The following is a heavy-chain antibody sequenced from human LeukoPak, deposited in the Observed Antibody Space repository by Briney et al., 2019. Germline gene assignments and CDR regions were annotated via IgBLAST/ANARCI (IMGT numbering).Heavy chain of an antibody. CDR1: GFTFSNYW. D-gene: IGHD4-23*01. CDR2: IKEDGSDK. J-gene: IGHJ4*02. CDR3: ARDPIPDYGGNSEGY. V-gene: IGHV3-7*01. Sequence: GGSLRLSCAASGFTFSNYWMNWVRQAPGKGLEWVANIKEDGSDKYYVDSVKGRFSISKDNAKNSLYLQMNSLRVEDTAVYYCARDPIPDYGGNSEGYWGQGTLVTVSS.